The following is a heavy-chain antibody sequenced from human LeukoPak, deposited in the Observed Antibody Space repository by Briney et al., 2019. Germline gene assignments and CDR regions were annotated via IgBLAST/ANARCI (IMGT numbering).Heavy chain of an antibody. CDR3: ARDRIDYYDSSGYFYYYYMDV. CDR2: IYTSGST. CDR1: GGSISSYY. V-gene: IGHV4-4*07. D-gene: IGHD3-22*01. Sequence: SETLSLTCTVSGGSISSYYWSWLRQPAGKGLEWVGRIYTSGSTNYNPSLKSRVTMSVDTSKNQFSLKLSSVTAADTAVYYCARDRIDYYDSSGYFYYYYMDVWGKGTTVTVSS. J-gene: IGHJ6*03.